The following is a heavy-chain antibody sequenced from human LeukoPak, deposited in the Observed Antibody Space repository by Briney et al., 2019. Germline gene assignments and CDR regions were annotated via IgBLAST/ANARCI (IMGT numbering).Heavy chain of an antibody. D-gene: IGHD2-2*01. V-gene: IGHV4-34*01. CDR1: GGSFSGYY. CDR2: INHSGST. J-gene: IGHJ4*02. CDR3: ARVLGYCSSTSCYGGYYFDY. Sequence: NPSETLSLTCAVYGGSFSGYYWSWIRQPPGKGLEWIGEINHSGSTNYNPSLKSRVTISVDTSKTQFSLKPTSVTAANTAVYYCARVLGYCSSTSCYGGYYFDYWGQGTLVTVSS.